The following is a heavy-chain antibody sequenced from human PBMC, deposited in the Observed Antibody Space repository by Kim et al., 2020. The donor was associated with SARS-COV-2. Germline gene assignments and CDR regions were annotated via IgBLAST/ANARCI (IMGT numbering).Heavy chain of an antibody. CDR2: INHSGST. V-gene: IGHV4-34*01. J-gene: IGHJ4*02. Sequence: SETLSLTCAVYGGSFSGYYWSWIRQPPGKGLEWIGEINHSGSTNYNLSLKSRVTISVDTSKNQFSLKLSSVTAADTAVYYCARFRGPIVLVVWGHPVDYYFDYWGQGTLVTVSS. CDR3: ARFRGPIVLVVWGHPVDYYFDY. D-gene: IGHD2-8*02. CDR1: GGSFSGYY.